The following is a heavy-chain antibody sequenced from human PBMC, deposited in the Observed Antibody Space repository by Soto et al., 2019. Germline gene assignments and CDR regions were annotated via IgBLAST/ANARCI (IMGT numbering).Heavy chain of an antibody. Sequence: SETLSLTCTVSGGSISSYYWSWIRQPPGKGLERIGHINHSGSTNYNPSLKSRVTISVDTSKNQFSLKLSSVTAADTAVYYCARGASGYYDSSGYYSPYYFDYWGQGTLVTSPQ. CDR3: ARGASGYYDSSGYYSPYYFDY. V-gene: IGHV4-34*01. CDR2: INHSGST. J-gene: IGHJ4*02. CDR1: GGSISSYY. D-gene: IGHD3-22*01.